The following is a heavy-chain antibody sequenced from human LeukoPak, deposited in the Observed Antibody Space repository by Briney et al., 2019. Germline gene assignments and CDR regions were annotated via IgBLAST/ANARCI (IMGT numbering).Heavy chain of an antibody. V-gene: IGHV1-2*02. CDR1: GYTFTGYY. Sequence: ASVKVSCKASGYTFTGYYMHWVRQAPGQGLEWMGWINPNSGGTNYAQKFQGRVTMTRDTSISTAYMELSRLRSEDTAMYYCARANMHRGGVPRWFDPWGQGTLVTVSS. CDR3: ARANMHRGGVPRWFDP. J-gene: IGHJ5*02. CDR2: INPNSGGT. D-gene: IGHD3-3*01.